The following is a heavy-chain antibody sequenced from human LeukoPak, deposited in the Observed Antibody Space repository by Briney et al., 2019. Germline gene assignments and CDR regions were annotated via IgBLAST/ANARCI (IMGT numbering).Heavy chain of an antibody. J-gene: IGHJ4*02. CDR2: INHSGST. Sequence: PSETLSLTCTVYDGSLSGYYWSWIRQPPGKGLEWIGEINHSGSTNYNPSLKSRVTISVDTSKNQFSLKLSSVTAADTAVYYCARHGWPNRLRITMVRGVRPYFDYWGQGTLVTVSS. CDR3: ARHGWPNRLRITMVRGVRPYFDY. D-gene: IGHD3-10*01. V-gene: IGHV4-34*01. CDR1: DGSLSGYY.